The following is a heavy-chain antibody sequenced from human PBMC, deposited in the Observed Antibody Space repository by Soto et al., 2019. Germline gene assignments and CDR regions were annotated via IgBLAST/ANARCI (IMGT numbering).Heavy chain of an antibody. D-gene: IGHD6-13*01. CDR2: ISGSGGST. Sequence: EVQLLESGGGLVQPGGSLRLSCAASGFTFSSYAMSWVRQAPGKGLEWVSAISGSGGSTYYADSVKGRFTISRDNSKNTLYLQMNSLRAEDTAVYYCAKNTRAPFEGSSWSNYWGQGTLVIVSS. CDR1: GFTFSSYA. CDR3: AKNTRAPFEGSSWSNY. J-gene: IGHJ4*02. V-gene: IGHV3-23*01.